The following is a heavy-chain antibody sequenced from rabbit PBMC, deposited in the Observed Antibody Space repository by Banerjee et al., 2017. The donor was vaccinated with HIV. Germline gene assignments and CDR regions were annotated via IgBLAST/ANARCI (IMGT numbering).Heavy chain of an antibody. CDR3: ARDLAGVIGWNFNL. V-gene: IGHV1S43*01. D-gene: IGHD4-1*01. CDR1: GFTLSSYW. CDR2: IAAGSGIT. Sequence: QSLEESGGDLVKPGASLTLTCTASGFTLSSYWMWWVRQAPGKGLEWIASIAAGSGITWYASWVNGRFTISRSTSLSTVDLKMTSLTAADTATYFCARDLAGVIGWNFNLWGPGTLVTVS. J-gene: IGHJ4*01.